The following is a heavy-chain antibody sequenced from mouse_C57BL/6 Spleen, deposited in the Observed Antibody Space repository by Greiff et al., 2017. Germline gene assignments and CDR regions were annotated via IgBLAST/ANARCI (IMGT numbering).Heavy chain of an antibody. J-gene: IGHJ4*01. CDR3: ARRGITGPYAMDY. Sequence: QLQQPGAELVMPGASVKLSCKASGYTFTSYWMHWVKQRPGQGLEWIGEIDPSDSYTNYNQKFKGKSTLTVDKSSSTAYMQLSSLTSEDSAVYYCARRGITGPYAMDYWGQGTSVTVSS. CDR1: GYTFTSYW. D-gene: IGHD1-2*01. CDR2: IDPSDSYT. V-gene: IGHV1-69*01.